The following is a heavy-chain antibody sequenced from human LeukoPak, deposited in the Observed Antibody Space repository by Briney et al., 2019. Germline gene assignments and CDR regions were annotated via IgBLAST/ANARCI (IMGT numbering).Heavy chain of an antibody. J-gene: IGHJ4*02. Sequence: KPSETLSLTCAVYGAYLNDYYWSWIRQSPGKGLEWIGEVAHKGPTVYSPTLNRKYNPSFKSRVTMSVDPSKNQFSLKLTSVTVADTATYYCVRQGTNSGYYLLDYWGQGHLVIVSS. CDR2: VAHKGPTVYSPTLNR. CDR1: GAYLNDYY. CDR3: VRQGTNSGYYLLDY. D-gene: IGHD3-22*01. V-gene: IGHV4-34*01.